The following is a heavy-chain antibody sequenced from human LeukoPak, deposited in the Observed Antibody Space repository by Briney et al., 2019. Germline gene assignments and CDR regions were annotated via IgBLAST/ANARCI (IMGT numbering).Heavy chain of an antibody. CDR1: GFTFSRYS. CDR3: ARGRSTMIVVAPLDY. J-gene: IGHJ4*02. V-gene: IGHV3-21*01. CDR2: ISDDGKYI. D-gene: IGHD3-22*01. Sequence: GGSLRLSCAASGFTFSRYSMNWVRQAPGKGLEWVSSISDDGKYIYYADSVKGRFSISRDNAKSSLYLQMNSLRAEDTAVYYCARGRSTMIVVAPLDYWGQGTLVTVSS.